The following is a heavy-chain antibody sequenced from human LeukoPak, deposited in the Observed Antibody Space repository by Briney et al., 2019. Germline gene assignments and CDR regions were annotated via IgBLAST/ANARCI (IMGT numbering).Heavy chain of an antibody. CDR1: GGTFSSYA. CDR3: ARGPHYCSSTSCYVPYGFGYYYYGMDV. Sequence: GASVKVSCKASGGTFSSYAISWVRQAPGQGLEWMGGIIPIFGTANYAQKFQGRVTITADESTSTAYMELSSLRSEDTAVYYCARGPHYCSSTSCYVPYGFGYYYYGMDVWGQGTTVTVSS. D-gene: IGHD2-2*01. CDR2: IIPIFGTA. J-gene: IGHJ6*02. V-gene: IGHV1-69*13.